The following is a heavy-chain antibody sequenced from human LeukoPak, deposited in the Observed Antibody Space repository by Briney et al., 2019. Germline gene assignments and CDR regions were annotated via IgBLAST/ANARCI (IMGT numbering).Heavy chain of an antibody. D-gene: IGHD3-10*01. Sequence: ASVKVSCKASGYTFTGYYMHWVRQAPGQGLEWMGWISPNSGGTNYAQKFQGRVTMTRDTSISTAYMELSRLRSDDTAVYYCAKDGPGSYYMAEDYWGQGTLVTVSS. J-gene: IGHJ4*02. CDR3: AKDGPGSYYMAEDY. CDR2: ISPNSGGT. V-gene: IGHV1-2*02. CDR1: GYTFTGYY.